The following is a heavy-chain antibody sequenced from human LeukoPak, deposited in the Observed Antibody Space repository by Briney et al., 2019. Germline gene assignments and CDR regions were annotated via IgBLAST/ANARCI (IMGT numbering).Heavy chain of an antibody. CDR3: ARPYCSSTSCLSEAFDI. CDR2: INAGNGNT. D-gene: IGHD2-2*01. V-gene: IGHV1-3*01. Sequence: EASVKVSCKASAYSFITYGMHWVRQAPGQRLEWMGWINAGNGNTEYSQKFQGRVTITRDTSASTAYMEVSSLRPEDTAVYYCARPYCSSTSCLSEAFDIWGQGTMVTVSS. CDR1: AYSFITYG. J-gene: IGHJ3*02.